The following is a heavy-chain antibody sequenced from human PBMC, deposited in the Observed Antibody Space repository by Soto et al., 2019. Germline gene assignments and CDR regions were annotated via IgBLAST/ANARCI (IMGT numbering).Heavy chain of an antibody. V-gene: IGHV4-39*01. Sequence: RSLTCTVSGGSISSSSYYWGWIRQPPGKGLEWIGSIYYSGSTYYNPSLKSRVTISVDTSKNQFSLKLSSVTAADTAVYYCARPAAGIPYFDYWGQGTLVTVYS. D-gene: IGHD6-13*01. CDR3: ARPAAGIPYFDY. CDR1: GGSISSSSYY. J-gene: IGHJ4*02. CDR2: IYYSGST.